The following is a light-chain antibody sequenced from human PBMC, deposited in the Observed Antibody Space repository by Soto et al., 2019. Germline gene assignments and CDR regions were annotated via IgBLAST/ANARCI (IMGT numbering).Light chain of an antibody. CDR2: DVS. Sequence: QSALTQPASGFGPPGKSIPIACPGPRSAVGGYNYVSWYQQHPGKAPKLMIYDVSNRPSGVSNRFSGSKSGNTASLTISGLQAEDEADYYCSSYTSSSTPLYVFGTGTKLTVL. V-gene: IGLV2-14*01. J-gene: IGLJ1*01. CDR3: SSYTSSSTPLYV. CDR1: RSAVGGYNY.